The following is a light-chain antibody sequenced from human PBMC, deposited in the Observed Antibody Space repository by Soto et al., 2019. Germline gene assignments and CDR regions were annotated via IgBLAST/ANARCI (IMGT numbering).Light chain of an antibody. V-gene: IGLV1-44*01. J-gene: IGLJ1*01. CDR1: SSNIGSNT. CDR3: AAWDDSLNGYV. Sequence: QSVLTQPPSASGTPGQRVTISCSGSSSNIGSNTVNWYQQLPGTAPKLLIYINNQRPSGGPDRFSGSKSGTSASLAISGLQFEDEADYYCAAWDDSLNGYVFGTGTKLTVL. CDR2: INN.